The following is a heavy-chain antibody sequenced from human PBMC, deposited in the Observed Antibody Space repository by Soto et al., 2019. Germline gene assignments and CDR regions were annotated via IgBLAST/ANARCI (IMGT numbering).Heavy chain of an antibody. CDR2: FDPEDGET. CDR3: ATDTPIYDFWRYGKEV. CDR1: GYTLTELS. Sequence: ASVKVSCKVSGYTLTELSMHWVRQAPGKGLEWMGGFDPEDGETIYAQKFQGRVTMTEDTSTDTAYMELSSLRSEDTAVYYCATDTPIYDFWRYGKEVWGQGTTVTVSS. D-gene: IGHD3-3*01. V-gene: IGHV1-24*01. J-gene: IGHJ6*01.